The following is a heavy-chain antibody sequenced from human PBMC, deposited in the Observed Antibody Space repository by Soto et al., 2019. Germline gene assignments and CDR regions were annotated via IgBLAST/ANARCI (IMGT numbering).Heavy chain of an antibody. D-gene: IGHD6-19*01. J-gene: IGHJ6*02. CDR2: ISYDGRNK. Sequence: GGSLRLSCAASGFTFSRHAMHWVRQPPGKGLEWVAVISYDGRNKYYADSVKGRFTISRDNSKDNSKSTLYLLMNSLTAEDTAVYFCARGGAVAGTTSALPPDYYGMDVWGQGTTVTVSS. CDR3: ARGGAVAGTTSALPPDYYGMDV. V-gene: IGHV3-30*04. CDR1: GFTFSRHA.